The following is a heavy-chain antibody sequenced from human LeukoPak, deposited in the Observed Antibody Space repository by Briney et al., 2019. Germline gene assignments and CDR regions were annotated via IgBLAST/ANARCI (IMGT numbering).Heavy chain of an antibody. CDR3: ARETDYYDSSGYMN. J-gene: IGHJ4*02. V-gene: IGHV3-30*02. Sequence: GGSLRLSCAASGFTFSSYGMHWVRQAPGKGLEWVAFIRYDGSNKYYADSVKGRFTISRDNSKNTLYLQMNSLRAEDTAVYYCARETDYYDSSGYMNWGQGTLVTVSS. CDR2: IRYDGSNK. D-gene: IGHD3-22*01. CDR1: GFTFSSYG.